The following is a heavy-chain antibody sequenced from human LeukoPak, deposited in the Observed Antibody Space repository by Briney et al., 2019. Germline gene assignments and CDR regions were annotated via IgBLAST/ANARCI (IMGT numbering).Heavy chain of an antibody. CDR1: GYTLTQHS. CDR2: IITDTGNP. D-gene: IGHD3-10*01. Sequence: ASVKVSCKAPGYTLTQHSINWVRQAPGQGLEWMGWIITDTGNPTYAQGFTGRFVFSVDTSVNTAYLQISSLKAEDTAVYYCAREVLRHDYWGQGTLVTVSS. V-gene: IGHV7-4-1*02. CDR3: AREVLRHDY. J-gene: IGHJ4*02.